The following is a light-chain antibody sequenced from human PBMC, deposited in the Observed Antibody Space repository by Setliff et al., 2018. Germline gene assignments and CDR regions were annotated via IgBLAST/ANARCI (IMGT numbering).Light chain of an antibody. J-gene: IGLJ1*01. CDR1: SGDISSFTF. CDR3: SSYTSNGLYV. V-gene: IGLV2-14*03. CDR2: EVS. Sequence: QSALTQPASVSGSPGQSITISCTGSSGDISSFTFVSWYQQYPDEAPKLIIFEVSDRPSGISDRFSGSKSANTASLTISGLQAEDEADYYCSSYTSNGLYVFGTGTKVTVL.